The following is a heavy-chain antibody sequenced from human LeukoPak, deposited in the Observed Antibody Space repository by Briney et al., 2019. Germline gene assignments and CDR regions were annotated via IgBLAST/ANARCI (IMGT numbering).Heavy chain of an antibody. V-gene: IGHV3-30*04. CDR3: ARDPPFGNGWSQNFFDY. Sequence: GGSLRLSFTPSVFSFDTYAMHYVRQAPGKGLEWVALISYDGGNIYYGDSVRGRFTISRDNHNSMLYLQVTSLRHEDTAVYYCARDPPFGNGWSQNFFDYWGQGTLVTVSS. CDR1: VFSFDTYA. CDR2: ISYDGGNI. J-gene: IGHJ4*02. D-gene: IGHD6-19*01.